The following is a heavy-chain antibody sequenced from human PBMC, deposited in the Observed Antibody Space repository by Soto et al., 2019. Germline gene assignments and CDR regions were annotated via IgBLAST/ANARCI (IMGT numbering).Heavy chain of an antibody. J-gene: IGHJ4*02. CDR1: GYSFAGYW. Sequence: HGESLKISCKGSGYSFAGYWITWVRQKPGKGLEWMGRIDPSDSQTYYSPSFRGRVTISVTKSITTVFLQWSSLRASDTAMYYCARQIYDSDTGPNFQYYFDSWGQGTPVTVSS. CDR2: IDPSDSQT. CDR3: ARQIYDSDTGPNFQYYFDS. D-gene: IGHD3-22*01. V-gene: IGHV5-10-1*01.